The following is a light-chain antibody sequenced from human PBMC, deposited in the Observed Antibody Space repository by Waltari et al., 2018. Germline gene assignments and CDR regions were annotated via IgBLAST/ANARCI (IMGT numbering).Light chain of an antibody. CDR1: ESVLYSSNNKNH. CDR3: QQYYSTPLT. V-gene: IGKV4-1*01. J-gene: IGKJ4*01. Sequence: EIVMTQSPESLAVSLGERATINCKSSESVLYSSNNKNHLAWYQQKPGQTPKLLLYWASTRKSGVPDRFSGSGSETDFTLTVTSLQAEDVAVYYCQQYYSTPLTFGGGTRV. CDR2: WAS.